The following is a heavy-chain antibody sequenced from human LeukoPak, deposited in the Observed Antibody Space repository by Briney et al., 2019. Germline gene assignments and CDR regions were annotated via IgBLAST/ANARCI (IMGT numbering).Heavy chain of an antibody. V-gene: IGHV1-46*03. CDR3: ARDAPYYYDSSGYYSPLIDP. Sequence: ASVKVSCKASGYTFTSYYMHWVRQAPGQGLEWMGIINPSGGSTSYAQKFQGRVTMTRDTSTSTVYMELSSLRSEDTAVYYCARDAPYYYDSSGYYSPLIDPWGQGTLVTVSS. J-gene: IGHJ5*02. D-gene: IGHD3-22*01. CDR2: INPSGGST. CDR1: GYTFTSYY.